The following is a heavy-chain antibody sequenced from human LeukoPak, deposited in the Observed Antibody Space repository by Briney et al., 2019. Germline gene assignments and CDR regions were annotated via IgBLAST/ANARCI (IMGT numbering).Heavy chain of an antibody. J-gene: IGHJ4*02. CDR1: GGSFSGYY. D-gene: IGHD6-6*01. Sequence: SETLSVTCAVYGGSFSGYYWSWIRQPPGKGLEWIGEINHSGSTNYNPSLKSRVTISVDTSKNQFSLKLSSVTAADTAVYYCARPPNHIAARDYFDYWGQGTLVTVSS. CDR2: INHSGST. V-gene: IGHV4-34*01. CDR3: ARPPNHIAARDYFDY.